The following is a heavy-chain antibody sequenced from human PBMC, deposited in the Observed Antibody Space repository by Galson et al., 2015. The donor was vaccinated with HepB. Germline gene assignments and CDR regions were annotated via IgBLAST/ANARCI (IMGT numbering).Heavy chain of an antibody. Sequence: SLRLSCAASGFTFSSYAMHWVRQAPGKGLEWVAVISYDGSNKYYADSVKGRFTISRDNSKNTLYLQMNSLRSEDTAVYYCAAYCSRTSCYFSSGEQRIDYWGQGTLVTVSS. V-gene: IGHV3-30*04. CDR2: ISYDGSNK. J-gene: IGHJ4*02. CDR1: GFTFSSYA. CDR3: AAYCSRTSCYFSSGEQRIDY. D-gene: IGHD2-2*01.